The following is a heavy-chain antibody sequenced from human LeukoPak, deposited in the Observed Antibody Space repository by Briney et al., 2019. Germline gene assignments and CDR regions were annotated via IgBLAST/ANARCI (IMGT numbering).Heavy chain of an antibody. Sequence: GGSLRLSCVTSGFGFGYYWMHWFRQVPGKGLVWVSRIKGDGSTTRNADSVEGRFTISRDNAKNSLYLQMNSLRAEDTAVYYCARNSNYYDSSGYDYWGQGTLVTVSS. CDR2: IKGDGSTT. CDR3: ARNSNYYDSSGYDY. D-gene: IGHD3-22*01. CDR1: GFGFGYYW. J-gene: IGHJ4*02. V-gene: IGHV3-74*01.